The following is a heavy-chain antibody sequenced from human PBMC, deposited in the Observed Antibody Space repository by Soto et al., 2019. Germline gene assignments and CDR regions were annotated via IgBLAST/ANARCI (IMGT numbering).Heavy chain of an antibody. CDR1: GGSFSGYY. D-gene: IGHD6-13*01. V-gene: IGHV4-34*01. J-gene: IGHJ4*02. CDR3: ASSTAAGTPGDFDY. Sequence: SLTCAVYGGSFSGYYWRWICQPPGKGLEWIGAINHSGSTNYNPSLKRRVTISVHTSQNQFSLQLSPVTAADTAVYYCASSTAAGTPGDFDYWGQGTLVTVSS. CDR2: INHSGST.